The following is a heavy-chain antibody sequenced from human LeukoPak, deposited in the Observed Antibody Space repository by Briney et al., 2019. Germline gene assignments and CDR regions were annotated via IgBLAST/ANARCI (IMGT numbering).Heavy chain of an antibody. J-gene: IGHJ4*02. CDR2: IYSGGST. D-gene: IGHD3-16*01. V-gene: IGHV3-53*01. CDR1: GFTFSSYW. Sequence: GGSLRLSCEPSGFTFSSYWMSWVRQAPGKGLEWVSVIYSGGSTYYADSVKGRFTISRDNSKNTLYLQMNSLRAEDTAVYYCAGSTWFGRFDYWGQGTLVTVSS. CDR3: AGSTWFGRFDY.